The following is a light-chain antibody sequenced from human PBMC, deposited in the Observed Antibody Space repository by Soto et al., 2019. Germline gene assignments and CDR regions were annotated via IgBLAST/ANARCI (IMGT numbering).Light chain of an antibody. J-gene: IGLJ2*01. Sequence: QSALTQPASLSVSPGQSITISCTGTSSDVGSYNLVSWYQQHPGKAPKLMIYEGSKRPSGVSNRFAGYKSGKTASLTISGIQAEDEADYYCCSYAGSVVFGGGTKLAVL. V-gene: IGLV2-23*01. CDR2: EGS. CDR1: SSDVGSYNL. CDR3: CSYAGSVV.